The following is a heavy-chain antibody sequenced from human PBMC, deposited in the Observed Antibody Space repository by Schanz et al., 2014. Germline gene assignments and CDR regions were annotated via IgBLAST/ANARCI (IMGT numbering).Heavy chain of an antibody. Sequence: QVQLVESGGGVVQPGRSLRLSCSASGFTLSSYGMHWVRQAPGKGLEWLALISYDGSSKNHADSVQGRFTISRDNSKNALYLQMDSLRAEDTAVYYCARGIITMVRGGDVGAFDTWGQGTMVTVSS. CDR2: ISYDGSSK. D-gene: IGHD3-10*01. CDR3: ARGIITMVRGGDVGAFDT. CDR1: GFTLSSYG. V-gene: IGHV3-33*01. J-gene: IGHJ3*02.